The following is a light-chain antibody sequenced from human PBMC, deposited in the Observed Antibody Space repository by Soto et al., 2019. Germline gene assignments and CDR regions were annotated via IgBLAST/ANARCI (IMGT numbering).Light chain of an antibody. CDR2: QAS. J-gene: IGKJ1*01. CDR3: QQYNSYSWT. Sequence: DIQMTQSPSTLSASVGDRVTITCRASQSISSWLAWYQQKPGKAPKLLISQASSLEGGVPSRFSGSGSETEFTLTISGLQPDDFASYYCQQYNSYSWTFGQGTKVDIK. V-gene: IGKV1-5*03. CDR1: QSISSW.